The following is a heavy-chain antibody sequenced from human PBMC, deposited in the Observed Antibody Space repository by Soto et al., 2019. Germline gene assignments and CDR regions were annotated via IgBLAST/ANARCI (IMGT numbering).Heavy chain of an antibody. D-gene: IGHD2-8*01. J-gene: IGHJ6*02. CDR2: IYWNDDK. CDR3: AKIVVYCTNGVYAMHPYGMDV. V-gene: IGHV2-5*01. CDR1: GFSLSTSGVG. Sequence: SGPTLVNPTQTLTLTCTFSGFSLSTSGVGVGWIRQPPGKALEWLAFIYWNDDKRYSPSLKSRLTITKDTSKNQVFLTMNKMDPVDTTIYYCAKIVVYCTNGVYAMHPYGMDVWGQGTTVTVYS.